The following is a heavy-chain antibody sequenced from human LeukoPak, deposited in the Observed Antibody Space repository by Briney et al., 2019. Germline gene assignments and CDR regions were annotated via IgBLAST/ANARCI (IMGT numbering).Heavy chain of an antibody. CDR1: GFTFSSYS. CDR2: ISSGSSHI. CDR3: ARLGDGYPFDY. V-gene: IGHV3-21*01. D-gene: IGHD5-24*01. J-gene: IGHJ4*02. Sequence: GGSLRLSCAASGFTFSSYSMNWVRQAPGKGLEWVSSISSGSSHIYYADSVKGRFTISRDNAKNSLSLQMSSLRAEDTAVYYCARLGDGYPFDYWGQGTLVTVSS.